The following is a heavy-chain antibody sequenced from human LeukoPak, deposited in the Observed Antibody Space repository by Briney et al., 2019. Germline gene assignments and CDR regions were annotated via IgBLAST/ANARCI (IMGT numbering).Heavy chain of an antibody. CDR2: ISYDGSNK. CDR3: AGVVPDAHEY. J-gene: IGHJ4*02. Sequence: GGSLRLSCAASGFTFSSYGMHWVRQAPGKGLEWVAVISYDGSNKYYADSVKGRFTISRDNSKNTLYVQMNSLRAEDTAVYYCAGVVPDAHEYWGQGTLVTVSS. D-gene: IGHD2-2*01. CDR1: GFTFSSYG. V-gene: IGHV3-30*03.